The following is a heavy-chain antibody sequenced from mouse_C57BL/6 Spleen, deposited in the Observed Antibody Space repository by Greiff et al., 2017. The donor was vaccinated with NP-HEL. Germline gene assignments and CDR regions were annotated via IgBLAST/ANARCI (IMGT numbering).Heavy chain of an antibody. D-gene: IGHD1-1*01. CDR2: IDPEDGET. Sequence: EVKLLESGAELVKPGASVKLSCTASGFNIKDYYMHWVKQRTEQGLEWIGRIDPEDGETKYAPKFQGKATITADTSSNTAYLQLSSLTSEDTAVYYCALPYYYGSSYWYFDVWGTGTTVTVSS. V-gene: IGHV14-2*01. CDR1: GFNIKDYY. CDR3: ALPYYYGSSYWYFDV. J-gene: IGHJ1*03.